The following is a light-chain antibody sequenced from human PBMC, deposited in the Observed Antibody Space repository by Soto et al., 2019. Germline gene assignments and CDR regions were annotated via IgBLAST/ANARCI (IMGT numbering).Light chain of an antibody. Sequence: DIQMTQSPSALYASVGDRVTITCRASQSISTWLAWYQQKPGKAPKLLIYKASSLEGGVPSRFSGSGSGTEFNITISSLQPDDFATYYCQQYNTYPLTFGGGTTVDTK. J-gene: IGKJ4*01. CDR2: KAS. CDR1: QSISTW. V-gene: IGKV1-5*03. CDR3: QQYNTYPLT.